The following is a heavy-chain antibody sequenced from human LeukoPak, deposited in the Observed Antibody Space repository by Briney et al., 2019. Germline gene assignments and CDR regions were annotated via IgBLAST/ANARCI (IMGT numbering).Heavy chain of an antibody. CDR2: ISFDGSNQ. Sequence: GRSLRLSCAASGFTFSSYGMHWDRQAPGKGLEWVALISFDGSNQYYADSVKGRFTISRDNSKSTLYLQMNSLRAEDTAVYYCAKPPEVGATVGYFDYWGQGTLVTVSS. V-gene: IGHV3-30*18. D-gene: IGHD1-26*01. J-gene: IGHJ4*02. CDR1: GFTFSSYG. CDR3: AKPPEVGATVGYFDY.